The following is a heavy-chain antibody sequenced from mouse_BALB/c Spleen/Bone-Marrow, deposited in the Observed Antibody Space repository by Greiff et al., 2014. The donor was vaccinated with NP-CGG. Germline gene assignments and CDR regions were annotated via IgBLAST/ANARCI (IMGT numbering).Heavy chain of an antibody. Sequence: QVQLQQSGPGLVAPSQSLSITCTVSGFSLTSYGVSWVRQPPGKGLEWLGVIWGDGNTNYHSALISRMGISKDNSKSQVFLKLNSRQTADTAAYYCAEYGNYYYSMDYWGQGTSVAVSS. CDR2: IWGDGNT. CDR3: AEYGNYYYSMDY. CDR1: GFSLTSYG. D-gene: IGHD2-10*02. J-gene: IGHJ4*01. V-gene: IGHV2-3*01.